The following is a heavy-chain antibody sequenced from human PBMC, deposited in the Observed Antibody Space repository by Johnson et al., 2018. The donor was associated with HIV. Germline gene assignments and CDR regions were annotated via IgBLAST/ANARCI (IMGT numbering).Heavy chain of an antibody. CDR2: IFTVGDV. J-gene: IGHJ3*02. V-gene: IGHV3-66*03. CDR3: ARDGRDIVTRGSFDI. D-gene: IGHD2-15*01. CDR1: GITVSSTY. Sequence: VQLVESGGGLIQPGGSLRLYCAASGITVSSTYMSWVRQAPGKGLEWVAVIFTVGDVYYADSVKGRVTISRDNSKNFLYLQMNSLRPEDTAVYYCARDGRDIVTRGSFDIWGQGTIVAVSS.